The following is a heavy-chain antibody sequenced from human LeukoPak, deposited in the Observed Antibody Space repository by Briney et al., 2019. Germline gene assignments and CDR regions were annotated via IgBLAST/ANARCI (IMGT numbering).Heavy chain of an antibody. CDR3: ARGVGSIAGPY. J-gene: IGHJ4*02. CDR1: GYTFTSYY. D-gene: IGHD6-6*01. Sequence: ASVKVSCKASGYTFTSYYIYWMRQAHGHGLDWMGIINPSGGRTNYAHKFQGRVTMTRDMSTSTVYMELSSLRSEDTAVYYCARGVGSIAGPYWGQGTLVIVSS. V-gene: IGHV1-46*01. CDR2: INPSGGRT.